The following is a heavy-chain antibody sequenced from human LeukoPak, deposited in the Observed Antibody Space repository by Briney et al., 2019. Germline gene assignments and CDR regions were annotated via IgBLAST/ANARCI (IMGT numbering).Heavy chain of an antibody. J-gene: IGHJ4*02. D-gene: IGHD2-15*01. CDR1: GYSFTNYW. CDR2: IYPFDPDT. CDR3: ARQLCSGGTCYLDF. V-gene: IGHV5-51*01. Sequence: GESLKISCKGSGYSFTNYWIGWVRQMPGRGLEWMGIIYPFDPDTRYSPSFQGQVAISADKSISTAYLQWSSLKASDIAMYYCARQLCSGGTCYLDFWGQGTLVTVSS.